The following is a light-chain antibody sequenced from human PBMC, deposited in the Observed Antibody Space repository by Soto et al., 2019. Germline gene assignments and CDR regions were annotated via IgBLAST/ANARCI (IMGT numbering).Light chain of an antibody. V-gene: IGKV3-20*01. Sequence: EVVMTQSPGTLSLSQGESATLSCRASQSVSSSYLAWYQQKPGQAPRRLSYGASSRATGVPDRFSGSGSGTDFTLTISSLEPEECAVYYCQQYVNSPVTFGQGTKVEIK. J-gene: IGKJ1*01. CDR1: QSVSSSY. CDR3: QQYVNSPVT. CDR2: GAS.